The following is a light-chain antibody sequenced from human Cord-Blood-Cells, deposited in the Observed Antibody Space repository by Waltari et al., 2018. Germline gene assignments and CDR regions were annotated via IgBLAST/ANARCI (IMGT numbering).Light chain of an antibody. V-gene: IGKV3-11*01. J-gene: IGKJ2*01. Sequence: EIVLTLSPATLSLSPGERDTLSCRASQSVSSYLAWYQQKPGQAPRLLIYDASNRATGIPARFSGSGSGTDFTLTISSLEPEDFAVYYCQQRSNWPTFGQGTKLEIK. CDR1: QSVSSY. CDR3: QQRSNWPT. CDR2: DAS.